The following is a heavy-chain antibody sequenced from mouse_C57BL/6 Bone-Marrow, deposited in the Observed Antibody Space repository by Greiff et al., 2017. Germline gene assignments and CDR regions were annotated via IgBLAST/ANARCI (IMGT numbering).Heavy chain of an antibody. J-gene: IGHJ3*01. CDR3: TTWRQLRLRRFAY. CDR2: IDPEDGDT. V-gene: IGHV14-1*01. Sequence: VQLKESGAELVRPGASVKLSCTASGFNIKDYYMHWVKQRPEQGLEWIGRIDPEDGDTEYAPKFQGKATMTADTSSNTAYLQLSSLTSEDTAVYYCTTWRQLRLRRFAYWGQGTLVTVSA. D-gene: IGHD3-2*02. CDR1: GFNIKDYY.